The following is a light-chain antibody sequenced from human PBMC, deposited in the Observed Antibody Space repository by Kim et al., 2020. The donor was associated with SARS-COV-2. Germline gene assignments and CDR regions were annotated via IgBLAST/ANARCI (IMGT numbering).Light chain of an antibody. J-gene: IGKJ4*01. V-gene: IGKV3-20*01. Sequence: ENVLTQSPGTLSLLPGERATLSCRASHSVTINLLSWYQQKPGQPPRLLIHGASNRAPGIPDRFTGSGSGTDFTLTLSRLDPEDFAKYFCQHNGGNFGGGTKVDIK. CDR1: HSVTINL. CDR3: QHNGGN. CDR2: GAS.